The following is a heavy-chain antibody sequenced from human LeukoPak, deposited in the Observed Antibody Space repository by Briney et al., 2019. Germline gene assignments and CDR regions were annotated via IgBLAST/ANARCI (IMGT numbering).Heavy chain of an antibody. CDR1: GGSFSGYY. J-gene: IGHJ3*02. CDR3: ARGPNYAFDI. Sequence: SETQSLTCAVYGGSFSGYYWSWIRQPPGKGLEWIGEINHSGSTNYNPSLKSRVPISVDTSKNKFPLKLRSVTAADTAVYYCARGPNYAFDIWGQGTMVTVSS. CDR2: INHSGST. D-gene: IGHD5-24*01. V-gene: IGHV4-34*01.